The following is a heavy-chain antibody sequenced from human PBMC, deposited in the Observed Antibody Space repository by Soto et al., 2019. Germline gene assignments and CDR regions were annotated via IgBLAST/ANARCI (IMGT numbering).Heavy chain of an antibody. Sequence: ASVKVSCKASGYTFTSYDINWVRQATGQGLEWMGWMNPNSGNTGYAQKFQGRVTMTRNTSISTAYMELSSLRSEDTAVYYCASFDFWSGYYYYYYGMDVWGQGTTVTVSS. D-gene: IGHD3-3*01. CDR1: GYTFTSYD. V-gene: IGHV1-8*01. CDR3: ASFDFWSGYYYYYYGMDV. J-gene: IGHJ6*02. CDR2: MNPNSGNT.